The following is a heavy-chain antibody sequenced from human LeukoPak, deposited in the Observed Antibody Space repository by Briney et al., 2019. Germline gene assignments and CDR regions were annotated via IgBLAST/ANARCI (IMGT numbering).Heavy chain of an antibody. D-gene: IGHD3-3*01. CDR2: INHSGST. CDR3: ARGRRFLEWLLQINAAAGGGNWFDP. J-gene: IGHJ5*02. Sequence: GSLRLSCTTSGFTFSNYDLSWIRQPPGKGLEWIGEINHSGSTNYNPSLKSRVTISVDTSKNQFSLKLSSVTAADTAVYYCARGRRFLEWLLQINAAAGGGNWFDPWGQGTLVTVSS. V-gene: IGHV4-34*01. CDR1: GFTFSNYD.